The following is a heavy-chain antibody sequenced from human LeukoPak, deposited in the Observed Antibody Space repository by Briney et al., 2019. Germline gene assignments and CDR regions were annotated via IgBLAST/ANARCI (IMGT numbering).Heavy chain of an antibody. D-gene: IGHD2-15*01. CDR3: ARDHRGRCSGGSCYPDWFDP. Sequence: GGSLRLSCAASGFTFSDYYMSWIRQAPGKGLEWVSYISSSGSTIYYADSVKGRFTISRDNAKNSLYLQMNSLRAEDTAVYYCARDHRGRCSGGSCYPDWFDPWGQGTLVTVSS. CDR1: GFTFSDYY. J-gene: IGHJ5*02. CDR2: ISSSGSTI. V-gene: IGHV3-11*01.